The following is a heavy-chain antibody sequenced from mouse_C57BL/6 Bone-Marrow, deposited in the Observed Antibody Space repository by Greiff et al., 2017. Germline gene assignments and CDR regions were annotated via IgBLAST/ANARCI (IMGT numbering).Heavy chain of an antibody. CDR3: ARRATVVATDFDY. Sequence: QVQLQQSGAELVKPGASVKMSCKASGYTFTSYWITWVKQRPGQGLEWIGDIYPGSGSTNYNEKFKSKATLTVDTSSSTAYMQLSSLTSEDSAVYYCARRATVVATDFDYWGQGTTLTVSS. CDR2: IYPGSGST. J-gene: IGHJ2*01. CDR1: GYTFTSYW. D-gene: IGHD1-1*01. V-gene: IGHV1-55*01.